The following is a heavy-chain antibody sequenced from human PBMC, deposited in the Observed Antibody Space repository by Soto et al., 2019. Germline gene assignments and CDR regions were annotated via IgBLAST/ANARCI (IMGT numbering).Heavy chain of an antibody. J-gene: IGHJ2*01. D-gene: IGHD1-26*01. CDR2: ISAYNGNT. CDR3: ARGPSGSHRRYFDL. V-gene: IGHV1-18*01. Sequence: ASVKVSCKASGGTFSSYGISWVRQAPGQGLEWMRWISAYNGNTNYAQKLQGRVTMTTDTSTSTAYMELRSLRSDDTAVYYCARGPSGSHRRYFDLWGRGTLVTVSS. CDR1: GGTFSSYG.